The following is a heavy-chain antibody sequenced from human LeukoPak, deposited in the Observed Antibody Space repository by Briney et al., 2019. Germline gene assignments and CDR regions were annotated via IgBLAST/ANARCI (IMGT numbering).Heavy chain of an antibody. Sequence: GASVTVSCKASGGTFSSYTISWVRQAPGQGLEWMGRIIPILGIANYAQKFQGRVTITADKSTSTAYMELSSLRSEDTAVYYCARALYHYDSSGYSEYYFDYWGQGTLVTVSS. V-gene: IGHV1-69*02. CDR1: GGTFSSYT. J-gene: IGHJ4*02. CDR3: ARALYHYDSSGYSEYYFDY. CDR2: IIPILGIA. D-gene: IGHD3-22*01.